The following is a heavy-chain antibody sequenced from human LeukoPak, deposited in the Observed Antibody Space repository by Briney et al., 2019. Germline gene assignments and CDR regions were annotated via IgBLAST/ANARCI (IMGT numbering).Heavy chain of an antibody. D-gene: IGHD3-22*01. V-gene: IGHV4-4*02. Sequence: PSGPLSLTCAVSGCSISSSNWWSWVRQPPGKGLEWSREIYHSGSTNYNPSLKSRVTISVDKSKNQFSLKLSSVTAADPAVYYCARRGPNYYDSSGYFDYWGQGTLVTVSS. CDR3: ARRGPNYYDSSGYFDY. J-gene: IGHJ4*02. CDR1: GCSISSSNW. CDR2: IYHSGST.